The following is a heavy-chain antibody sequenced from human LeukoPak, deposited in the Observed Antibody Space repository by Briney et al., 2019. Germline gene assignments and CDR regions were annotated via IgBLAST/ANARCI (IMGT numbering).Heavy chain of an antibody. D-gene: IGHD3-10*01. J-gene: IGHJ4*02. V-gene: IGHV3-48*04. Sequence: HPGGSLRLSCAASGFIFSIYNMNWVRQAPGKGLEWVSYISSGSSAIYYADSVKGRFTISRDNAKNSLYLQMNSLRAEDTAVYYCARGAGIEWKNYFDFWGQGTLVTVSS. CDR3: ARGAGIEWKNYFDF. CDR1: GFIFSIYN. CDR2: ISSGSSAI.